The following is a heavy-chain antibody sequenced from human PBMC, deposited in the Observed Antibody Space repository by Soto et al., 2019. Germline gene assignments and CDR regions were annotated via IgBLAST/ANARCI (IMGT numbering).Heavy chain of an antibody. Sequence: VQLAESGGGLAQPGGSLRLSCAASGFTLSGYAMDWVRQAPGKGLEYVSGISSNGVGTYYANSVQGRFTISRYTSKNTVYFHMGSVRPEAMAVYYCPRGARADFYYMAVWSKGTTVTVSS. J-gene: IGHJ6*03. CDR3: PRGARADFYYMAV. CDR1: GFTLSGYA. V-gene: IGHV3-64*01. CDR2: ISSNGVGT. D-gene: IGHD6-6*01.